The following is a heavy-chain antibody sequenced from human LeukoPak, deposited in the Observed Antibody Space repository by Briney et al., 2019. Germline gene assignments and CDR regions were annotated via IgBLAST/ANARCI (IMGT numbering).Heavy chain of an antibody. V-gene: IGHV3-48*02. CDR2: ISSSSSTI. J-gene: IGHJ4*02. Sequence: GGSLRLSCVASGFTFNTYAMNWVRQAPGKGLEWVTYISSSSSTIYYADSVRGRFAISRDNARKSLYLQMNSLRDEDTAVYYCARDTPFGAYWGQGTLVTVSS. CDR1: GFTFNTYA. D-gene: IGHD3-16*01. CDR3: ARDTPFGAY.